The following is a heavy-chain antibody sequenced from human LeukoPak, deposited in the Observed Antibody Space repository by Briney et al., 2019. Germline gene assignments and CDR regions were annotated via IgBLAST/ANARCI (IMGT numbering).Heavy chain of an antibody. CDR2: ISSSSSYI. CDR3: ARGGSGRPFDY. D-gene: IGHD3-10*01. V-gene: IGHV3-21*01. Sequence: GGSLRLSCAASGFTFSSYSMNWVRQAPWKGLEWVSSISSSSSYIYYADSVKGRFTISRDNAKNSLYLQMNSLRAEDTAVYYCARGGSGRPFDYWGQGTLVTVSS. J-gene: IGHJ4*02. CDR1: GFTFSSYS.